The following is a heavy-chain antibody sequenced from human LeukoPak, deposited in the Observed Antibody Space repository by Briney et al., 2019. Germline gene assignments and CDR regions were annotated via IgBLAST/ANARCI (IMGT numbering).Heavy chain of an antibody. CDR2: ISFDGNKQ. CDR1: GFPFSTYA. Sequence: GSSLRLSCAASGFPFSTYAMHWVRQAPGKGLEWLGLISFDGNKQNYPASVKGRFTISRDNAKNSLYLQMNSLRAEDTAVYYCARDGLERELPYYFDYWGQGTLVTVSS. D-gene: IGHD1-26*01. V-gene: IGHV3-30*04. CDR3: ARDGLERELPYYFDY. J-gene: IGHJ4*02.